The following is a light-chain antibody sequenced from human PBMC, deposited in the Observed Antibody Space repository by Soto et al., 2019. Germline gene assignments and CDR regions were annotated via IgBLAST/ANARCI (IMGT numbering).Light chain of an antibody. CDR1: QSISSW. CDR3: QQYNSYWT. J-gene: IGKJ1*01. Sequence: DIQMTQSPSTLSASVGDRLTITCRASQSISSWLAWYQQKPGKAPKLLIYDASSLESGVPSRFSGSGSGTEFTLTSSSLQPDDFATYYRQQYNSYWTFGQGTKVEIK. V-gene: IGKV1-5*01. CDR2: DAS.